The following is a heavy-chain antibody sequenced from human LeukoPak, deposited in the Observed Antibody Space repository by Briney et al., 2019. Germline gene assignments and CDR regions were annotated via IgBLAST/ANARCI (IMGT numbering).Heavy chain of an antibody. J-gene: IGHJ6*02. V-gene: IGHV3-23*01. CDR3: AKVAGYQPYYGMDV. CDR2: ISGSGGTT. D-gene: IGHD2-2*01. CDR1: GFTFSSYA. Sequence: GGSLRLSCAASGFTFSSYAMSWVRQAPGKGLEWVSAISGSGGTTYYADSVKGRFTISRDNSKNTLYLQMNSLRAEDTAEYYCAKVAGYQPYYGMDVWGQETTVTVSS.